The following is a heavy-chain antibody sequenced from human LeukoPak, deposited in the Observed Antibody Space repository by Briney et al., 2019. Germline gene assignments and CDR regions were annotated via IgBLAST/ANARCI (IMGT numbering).Heavy chain of an antibody. Sequence: ASVKVSCKASGYTFTSYDINWVRQATGQGLEWMGWMNPNSGNTGYAQKFQGRVTMTRNTSISTAYMELSSLRSEDTAVYYCAKHGPGIAAAGRAGFDYWGQGTLVTVSS. J-gene: IGHJ4*02. CDR1: GYTFTSYD. D-gene: IGHD6-13*01. CDR3: AKHGPGIAAAGRAGFDY. V-gene: IGHV1-8*01. CDR2: MNPNSGNT.